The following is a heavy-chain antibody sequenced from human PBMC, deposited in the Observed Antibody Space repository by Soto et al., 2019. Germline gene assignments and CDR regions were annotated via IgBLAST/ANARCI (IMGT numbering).Heavy chain of an antibody. D-gene: IGHD3-22*01. CDR2: ISYDGTYK. CDR3: ARATRTRHDSSGYYYARDYYYGMDV. Sequence: PGGSLRLSCAASGFTFSSYAMHWVRQAPGKGLEWVAVISYDGTYKYYADSVKGRFTISRDNSMNTLYLEMNSLRAEDTAVYFCARATRTRHDSSGYYYARDYYYGMDVWGQGTTVTVSS. V-gene: IGHV3-30-3*01. J-gene: IGHJ6*02. CDR1: GFTFSSYA.